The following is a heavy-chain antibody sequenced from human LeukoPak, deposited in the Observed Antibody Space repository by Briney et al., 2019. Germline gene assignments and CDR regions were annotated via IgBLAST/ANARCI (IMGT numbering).Heavy chain of an antibody. CDR2: IYYSGNT. J-gene: IGHJ4*02. CDR1: DXSISRYY. Sequence: PSETLSLTCTDPDXSISRYYGSWIRQPPGKGLEWTGYIYYSGNTNYNPSLKSRVTISLDASKNQFSLRLNSVTAADTAVYYCARDYYWGQGTLVTVSS. CDR3: ARDYY. V-gene: IGHV4-59*01.